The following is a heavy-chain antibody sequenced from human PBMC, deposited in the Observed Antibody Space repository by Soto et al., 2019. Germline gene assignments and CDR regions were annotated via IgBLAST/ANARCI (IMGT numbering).Heavy chain of an antibody. CDR2: IYYSGST. CDR3: ARLRGYCTGTNCYDLYGMDV. D-gene: IGHD2-2*01. Sequence: SETLSLTCTVSGGSISSGDYYWSWIRQPPGKGLEWVGYIYYSGSTYYNPSLKSRLTISVDTSKNQFSLKMSSVTAADTAVYFCARLRGYCTGTNCYDLYGMDVWGQGTTVTVSS. J-gene: IGHJ6*02. CDR1: GGSISSGDYY. V-gene: IGHV4-30-4*01.